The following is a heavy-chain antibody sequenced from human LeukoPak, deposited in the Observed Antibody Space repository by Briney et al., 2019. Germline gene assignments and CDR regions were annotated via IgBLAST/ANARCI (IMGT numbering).Heavy chain of an antibody. CDR3: ARDRTGSGSYYDY. CDR1: GFTFSTYS. V-gene: IGHV3-21*01. D-gene: IGHD3-10*01. J-gene: IGHJ4*02. Sequence: GGSLRLSCAASGFTFSTYSMNWVRQAPGKGLEWVSSISSGSSYIYYADSVKGRFTISRDNAKNSLHLQMNSLRAEDSAVYYCARDRTGSGSYYDYWGQGTLVTVSS. CDR2: ISSGSSYI.